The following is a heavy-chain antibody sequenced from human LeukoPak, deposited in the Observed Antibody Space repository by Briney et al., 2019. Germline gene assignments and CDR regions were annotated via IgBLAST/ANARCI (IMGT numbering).Heavy chain of an antibody. CDR2: IYPGDSDT. Sequence: GESLKIPCKGSGYSFTSYWIGWVRQMPGKGLEWMGIIYPGDSDTRYSPSFQGQVTISADKSISTAYLQWSSLKASDTAMYYCASKTLNWNDSSWFDPWGQGTLVTVSS. CDR3: ASKTLNWNDSSWFDP. V-gene: IGHV5-51*01. CDR1: GYSFTSYW. J-gene: IGHJ5*02. D-gene: IGHD1-20*01.